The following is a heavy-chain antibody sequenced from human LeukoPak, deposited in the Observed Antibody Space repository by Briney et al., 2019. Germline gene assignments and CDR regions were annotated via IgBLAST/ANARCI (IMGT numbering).Heavy chain of an antibody. CDR3: AKLNGFKRGLGGGYFDY. Sequence: PGGSLRLSCAASGFTFSSYAMSWVRQAPGKGLEWVSAISGSGGSSYYADSVKGRFTISRDNSQTTLYLQMNSLRADVTLRYICAKLNGFKRGLGGGYFDYWGQGTLVTVSS. V-gene: IGHV3-23*01. CDR2: ISGSGGSS. J-gene: IGHJ4*02. D-gene: IGHD3-16*01. CDR1: GFTFSSYA.